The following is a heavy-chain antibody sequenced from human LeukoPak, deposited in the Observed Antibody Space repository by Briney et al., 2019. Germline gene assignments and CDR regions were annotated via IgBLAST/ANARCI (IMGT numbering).Heavy chain of an antibody. V-gene: IGHV3-30*04. Sequence: GGSLRLSCAASGFTFSIYAMHWARLPRGRGLVWVTDILYDGSHKDSAHSVKGRFTTSRDNSKNTLYLQMNSRRPEDTAVYYCARETEWELPLDYYYYYSMDVWGKGTTVTVSS. CDR1: GFTFSIYA. CDR3: ARETEWELPLDYYYYYSMDV. D-gene: IGHD1-26*01. J-gene: IGHJ6*03. CDR2: ILYDGSHK.